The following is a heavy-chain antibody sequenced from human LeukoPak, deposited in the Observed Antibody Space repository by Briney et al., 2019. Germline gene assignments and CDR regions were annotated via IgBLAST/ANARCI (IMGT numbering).Heavy chain of an antibody. J-gene: IGHJ4*02. V-gene: IGHV4-59*08. CDR1: GGSISSYY. Sequence: SETLSLTCTVSGGSISSYYWSWIRQPPGKGLEWIEYIYYSGSTNYNPSLKSRVTISVDTSKNQFSLKLSSVTAADTAVYYCAKAGGSWDSWGQGTLVTVSS. D-gene: IGHD3-10*01. CDR2: IYYSGST. CDR3: AKAGGSWDS.